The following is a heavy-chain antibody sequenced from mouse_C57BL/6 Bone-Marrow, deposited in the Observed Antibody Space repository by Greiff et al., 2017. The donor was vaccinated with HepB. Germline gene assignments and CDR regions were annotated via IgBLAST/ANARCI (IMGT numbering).Heavy chain of an antibody. CDR2: INPNNGGT. J-gene: IGHJ4*01. D-gene: IGHD2-2*01. V-gene: IGHV1-22*01. Sequence: DVKLQESGPELVKPGASVKMSCKASGYTFTDYNMHWVKQSHGKSLEWIGYINPNNGGTSYNQKFKGKATLTVNKSSSTAYMELRSLTSEDSAVYYCARRGTMVTTSAMDYWGQGTSVTVSS. CDR1: GYTFTDYN. CDR3: ARRGTMVTTSAMDY.